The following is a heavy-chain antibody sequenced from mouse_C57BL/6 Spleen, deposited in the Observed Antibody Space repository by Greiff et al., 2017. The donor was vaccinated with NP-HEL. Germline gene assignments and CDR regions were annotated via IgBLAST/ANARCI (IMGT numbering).Heavy chain of an antibody. V-gene: IGHV1-62-2*01. J-gene: IGHJ1*03. Sequence: QVQLQQSGAELVKPGASVKLSCKASGYTFTEYTIHWVKQRSGQGLEWIGWFYPGSGSIKYNEKFKDKATLTADKSSSTVYMELSRLTSEDSAVYFCARHEDQVYYGSSYGYFDVWGTGTTVTVSS. D-gene: IGHD1-1*01. CDR3: ARHEDQVYYGSSYGYFDV. CDR1: GYTFTEYT. CDR2: FYPGSGSI.